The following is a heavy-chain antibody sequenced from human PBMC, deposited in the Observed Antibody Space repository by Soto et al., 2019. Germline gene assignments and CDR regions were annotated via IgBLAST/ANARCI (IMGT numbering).Heavy chain of an antibody. CDR2: IKQDGSEI. CDR3: ARDLYQIATRTRPFDY. V-gene: IGHV3-7*03. D-gene: IGHD6-6*01. CDR1: GFTFNGYS. Sequence: EVQVVESGGGLVQPGGSLRLSCAASGFTFNGYSMSWVRQAPGKGLEWLASIKQDGSEIYYVDSVKGRFTISRDNAKNSLYLQMNSLRAEDTAVYYCARDLYQIATRTRPFDYWGQGTLVTVSS. J-gene: IGHJ4*02.